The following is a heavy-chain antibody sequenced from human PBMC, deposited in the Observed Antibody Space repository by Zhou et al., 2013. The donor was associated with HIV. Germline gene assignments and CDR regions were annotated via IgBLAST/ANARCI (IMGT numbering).Heavy chain of an antibody. V-gene: IGHV1-18*01. Sequence: QIQLVQSGAEVKKPGASVKVSCKASGYTFTSYGISWVRQAPGQGLEWMGWISAYNGNTNYAQKLQGRVTMTTDTSTSTAYMELRSLRSDDTAVYYCARDPQNYGSGSYSPFDYWGQGTLVTVSS. CDR2: ISAYNGNT. J-gene: IGHJ4*02. CDR1: GYTFTSYG. CDR3: ARDPQNYGSGSYSPFDY. D-gene: IGHD3-10*01.